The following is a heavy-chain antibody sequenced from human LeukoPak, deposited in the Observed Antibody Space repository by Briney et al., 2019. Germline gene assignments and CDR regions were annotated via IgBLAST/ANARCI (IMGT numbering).Heavy chain of an antibody. Sequence: SETLSLTCSVSGGSISSFHWSWIRQPAGKGLEWIGYIYTSGSTNYNPSLKSRVTISVDTSKNQFSLKLSSVTAADTAVYYCARLGGSGSYYYCDYMDVWGKGTTVTVSS. V-gene: IGHV4-4*09. D-gene: IGHD3-10*01. CDR2: IYTSGST. CDR1: GGSISSFH. J-gene: IGHJ6*03. CDR3: ARLGGSGSYYYCDYMDV.